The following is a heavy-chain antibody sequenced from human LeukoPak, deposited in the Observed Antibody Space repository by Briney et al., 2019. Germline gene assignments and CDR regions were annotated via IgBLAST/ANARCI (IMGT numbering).Heavy chain of an antibody. D-gene: IGHD1-26*01. Sequence: SQTLSLTCTVSGGSISSGDYYWSWIRQPPGKGLEWIGYIYHSGSTYYNPSLKSRVTISVDTSKNQFSLKLSSVTAADTAVYYCARDRVVGANPNMDVWGEGTTVTVSS. CDR3: ARDRVVGANPNMDV. J-gene: IGHJ6*03. CDR2: IYHSGST. V-gene: IGHV4-30-4*08. CDR1: GGSISSGDYY.